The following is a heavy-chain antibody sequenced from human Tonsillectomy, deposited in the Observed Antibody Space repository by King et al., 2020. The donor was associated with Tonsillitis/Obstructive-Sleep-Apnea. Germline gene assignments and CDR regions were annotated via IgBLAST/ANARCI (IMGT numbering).Heavy chain of an antibody. J-gene: IGHJ3*02. CDR2: INHSGST. D-gene: IGHD6-19*01. V-gene: IGHV4-34*01. Sequence: VQLQQWGAGLLKPSETLSLTCAVYGGSFSAYDWSWIRQPPGKGLEWDGEINHSGSTNYSPSLKSRVTISVETSKNQFSLKLSSVTAADTAVYYCARPREAGRDDAFDIWGQGTMVTVSS. CDR1: GGSFSAYD. CDR3: ARPREAGRDDAFDI.